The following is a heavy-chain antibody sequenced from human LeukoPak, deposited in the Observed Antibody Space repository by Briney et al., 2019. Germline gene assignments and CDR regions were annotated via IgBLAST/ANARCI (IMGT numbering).Heavy chain of an antibody. CDR1: GFTFSSYS. D-gene: IGHD3-10*01. CDR2: ISSSSSYI. CDR3: ARDRSEEGGTGFGELLIPPFDY. J-gene: IGHJ4*02. V-gene: IGHV3-21*01. Sequence: PGGSLRLSCAASGFTFSSYSMNWVRQAPGKGLEWVSSISSSSSYIYYADSVKGRFTISRDNAKNSLYLQMNSLRAEDTAVYYCARDRSEEGGTGFGELLIPPFDYWGQGTLVTVSS.